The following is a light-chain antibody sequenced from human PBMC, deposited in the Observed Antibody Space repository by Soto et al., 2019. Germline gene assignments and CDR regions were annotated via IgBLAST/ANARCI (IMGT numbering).Light chain of an antibody. Sequence: DIQMTQSPSSLSAFVGDSVTFTCRASQGISNYLAWYHQKPGKVPKLLVYAASTLHSQVPSRISGSGSGTEFTLTIRSLQPEDVGTYYCQHYHSPPFTFGPGTELEIK. V-gene: IGKV1-27*01. CDR3: QHYHSPPFT. J-gene: IGKJ3*01. CDR2: AAS. CDR1: QGISNY.